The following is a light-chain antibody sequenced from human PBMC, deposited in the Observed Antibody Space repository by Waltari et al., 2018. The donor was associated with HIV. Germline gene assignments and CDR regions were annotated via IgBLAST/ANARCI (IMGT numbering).Light chain of an antibody. J-gene: IGLJ1*01. CDR2: YVS. Sequence: QSALTQPPSASGSPGPSVTISRTATSRAVGGYNYVSWYQQHPGKAPKLMIYYVSKRPSGVPDRFSGAKSGNTASLTVSGLQPEDEADYYCSSYAGSNNFVFGTGTKVTVL. CDR3: SSYAGSNNFV. V-gene: IGLV2-8*01. CDR1: SRAVGGYNY.